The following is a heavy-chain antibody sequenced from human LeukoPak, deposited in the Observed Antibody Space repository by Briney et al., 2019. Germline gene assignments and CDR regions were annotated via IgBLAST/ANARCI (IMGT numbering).Heavy chain of an antibody. V-gene: IGHV3-48*04. CDR3: ARVRKLGIAFFDY. Sequence: GGTLRLSCAASGFTFSSYGMSWVRQAPGKGLEWVSYIGSSGRTIYYADSVKGRFTISRDNAKNSLYLQMNSLRAEDTAVYYCARVRKLGIAFFDYWGQGTLVTVSS. CDR1: GFTFSSYG. D-gene: IGHD7-27*01. J-gene: IGHJ4*02. CDR2: IGSSGRTI.